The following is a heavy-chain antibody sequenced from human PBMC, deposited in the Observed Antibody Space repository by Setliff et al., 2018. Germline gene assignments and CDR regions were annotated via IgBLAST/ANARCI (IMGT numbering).Heavy chain of an antibody. CDR1: GGSISTTNYF. Sequence: SETLSLTCTVSGGSISTTNYFWGWIRQPPGGGLEWIGILYYTGATYYSPSLKSRVTISVDTPNNQFSLKLSSVTAADTAVFYCARGYAARVGFGNWFDPWGQGTLVTVS. D-gene: IGHD6-6*01. CDR2: LYYTGAT. CDR3: ARGYAARVGFGNWFDP. V-gene: IGHV4-39*07. J-gene: IGHJ5*02.